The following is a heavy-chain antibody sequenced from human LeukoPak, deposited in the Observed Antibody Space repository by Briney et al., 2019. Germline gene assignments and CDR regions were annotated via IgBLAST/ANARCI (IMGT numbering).Heavy chain of an antibody. CDR1: GFTFSSYS. Sequence: GGSLRLSCAASGFTFSSYSMNWVRQAPGKGLEWVSYISSSSSTIYYADSVKGRFTIPRDNAKNSLYLQMNSLRAEDTAVYYCARESLLGEQQLVGYYYMDVWGKGTTVTVSS. D-gene: IGHD6-13*01. J-gene: IGHJ6*03. CDR2: ISSSSSTI. CDR3: ARESLLGEQQLVGYYYMDV. V-gene: IGHV3-48*01.